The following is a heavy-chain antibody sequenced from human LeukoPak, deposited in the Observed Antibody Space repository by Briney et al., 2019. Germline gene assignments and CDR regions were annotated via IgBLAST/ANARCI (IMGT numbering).Heavy chain of an antibody. D-gene: IGHD2-2*01. V-gene: IGHV4-59*12. CDR1: GGSISSYY. Sequence: PSETLSLTCTVSGGSISSYYWSWIRQPPGKGLEWIGYIYHSGSTYYNPSLKSRVTISVDRSKNQFSLKLSSVTAADTAVYYCARVDTGYCSSTSCYPIDYWGQGTLVTVSS. CDR3: ARVDTGYCSSTSCYPIDY. CDR2: IYHSGST. J-gene: IGHJ4*02.